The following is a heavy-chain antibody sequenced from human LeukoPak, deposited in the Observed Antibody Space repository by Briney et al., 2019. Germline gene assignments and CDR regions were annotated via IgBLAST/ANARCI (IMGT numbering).Heavy chain of an antibody. J-gene: IGHJ4*02. CDR1: GFTFSSYW. V-gene: IGHV3-7*01. Sequence: GGALRLSCAASGFTFSSYWMSWVRQAPGKGLEWVANIKQDGSEKYYVDSVKGRFTISRDNAKNSLFPQMNSLRAEDTAVYYCARGPAAGNLLGYWGQGTLVTVSS. CDR2: IKQDGSEK. CDR3: ARGPAAGNLLGY. D-gene: IGHD6-19*01.